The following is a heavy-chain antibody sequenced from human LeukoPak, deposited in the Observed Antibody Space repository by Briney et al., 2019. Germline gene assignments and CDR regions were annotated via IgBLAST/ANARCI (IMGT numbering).Heavy chain of an antibody. Sequence: GGSLRLSCAASGFTFDDYNMHWVRQAPGKGLEWVSLISWDGGSTYYADSVKGRFTISRDNSKNSLYLQMNSLRTEDTALYYCAKGLYSSNPRGNFDYWGQGTLVTVSS. CDR1: GFTFDDYN. V-gene: IGHV3-43*01. CDR3: AKGLYSSNPRGNFDY. J-gene: IGHJ4*02. CDR2: ISWDGGST. D-gene: IGHD6-13*01.